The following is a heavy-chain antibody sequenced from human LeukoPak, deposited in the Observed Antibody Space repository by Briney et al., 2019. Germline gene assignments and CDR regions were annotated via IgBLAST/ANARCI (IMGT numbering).Heavy chain of an antibody. J-gene: IGHJ4*02. CDR3: AREIVSSNSIDN. V-gene: IGHV3-21*01. CDR2: ISSAGGYI. D-gene: IGHD2-2*01. Sequence: PGGSLRLSCAASGFTFSSYTLNWVRQAPGKGLEWVSSISSAGGYIYYADSVKGRFTISRDNAKNSLYLQMNSLRAVDTAVYYCAREIVSSNSIDNWGQGTLVTVSS. CDR1: GFTFSSYT.